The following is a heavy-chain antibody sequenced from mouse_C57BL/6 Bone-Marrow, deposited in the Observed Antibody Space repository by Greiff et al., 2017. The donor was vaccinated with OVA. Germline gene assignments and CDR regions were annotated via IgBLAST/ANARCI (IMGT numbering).Heavy chain of an antibody. CDR2: IDPENGDT. V-gene: IGHV14-4*01. Sequence: EVKLMESGAELVRPGASVKLSCTASGFNIKDDYMHWVKQRPEQGLEWIGWIDPENGDTEYASKFQGKATITADTSSNTAYLQLSSLTSEDTAVYYCTNYDGYPRGAWFAYWGQGTLVTVSA. D-gene: IGHD2-3*01. CDR3: TNYDGYPRGAWFAY. CDR1: GFNIKDDY. J-gene: IGHJ3*01.